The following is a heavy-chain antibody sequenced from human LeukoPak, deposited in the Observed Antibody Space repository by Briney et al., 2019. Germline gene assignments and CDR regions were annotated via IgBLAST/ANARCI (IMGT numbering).Heavy chain of an antibody. CDR3: ARGVGATISYYHYYIDV. Sequence: VASVKVSCKASGYTFTGYYMHWVRQAPGQGLEWMGWINPNSGGTNYAQKFQGRVTMTRDTSISTAYMELSSLRSEDTAVYYCARGVGATISYYHYYIDVWGKGTTVTVSS. V-gene: IGHV1-2*02. CDR2: INPNSGGT. J-gene: IGHJ6*03. D-gene: IGHD1-26*01. CDR1: GYTFTGYY.